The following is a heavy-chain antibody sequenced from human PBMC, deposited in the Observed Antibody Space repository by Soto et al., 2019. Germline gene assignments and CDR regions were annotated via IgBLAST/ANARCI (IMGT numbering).Heavy chain of an antibody. V-gene: IGHV3-74*01. CDR1: GLTFSSYW. CDR3: ARAPYSSGWWGFDY. Sequence: EVQLVESGGGLVQPGGSLRLSCAASGLTFSSYWMNWVRQAPGKGLVWVSRISTDGSVTTYADSVKGRFTISRDNAKNTLYLQMNSMRTEDTAVYYCARAPYSSGWWGFDYCGQGTLVTVSS. J-gene: IGHJ4*02. D-gene: IGHD6-19*01. CDR2: ISTDGSVT.